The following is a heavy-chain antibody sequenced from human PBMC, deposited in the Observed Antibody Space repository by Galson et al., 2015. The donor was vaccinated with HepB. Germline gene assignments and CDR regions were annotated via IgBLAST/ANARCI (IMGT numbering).Heavy chain of an antibody. CDR2: ISAYHDTT. Sequence: SVKVSCKASGYIFSNSGISWVRQAPGQGLEWMGWISAYHDTTNYARKFQGRVTMTTDTFTDTAYMELRSLRSDDTAVYYCAREVQYTTRWSVNNGMDVWGQGTTVTVSS. D-gene: IGHD6-13*01. V-gene: IGHV1-18*04. J-gene: IGHJ6*02. CDR3: AREVQYTTRWSVNNGMDV. CDR1: GYIFSNSG.